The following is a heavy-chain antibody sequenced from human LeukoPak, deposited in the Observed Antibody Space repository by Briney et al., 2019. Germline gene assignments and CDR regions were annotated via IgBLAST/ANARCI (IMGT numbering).Heavy chain of an antibody. CDR3: TSSGLYCSSTSCYDY. V-gene: IGHV3-49*04. CDR2: IRSKAYGGTT. CDR1: GFTFGDYA. Sequence: HPGGSLRLSCTATGFTFGDYAMSWVRQAPGKGLEWVGFIRSKAYGGTTEYAASVKGRFTISRDDSKSIAYLQMNSLKTEDTAVYYCTSSGLYCSSTSCYDYWGQGTLVTVSS. J-gene: IGHJ4*02. D-gene: IGHD2-2*01.